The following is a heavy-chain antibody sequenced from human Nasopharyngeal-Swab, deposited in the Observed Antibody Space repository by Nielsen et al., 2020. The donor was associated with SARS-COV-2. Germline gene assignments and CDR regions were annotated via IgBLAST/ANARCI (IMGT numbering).Heavy chain of an antibody. CDR2: ISSSSSYI. CDR3: ARDGLDYDFWSAYFMDV. J-gene: IGHJ6*02. D-gene: IGHD3-3*01. V-gene: IGHV3-21*01. CDR1: GFTFNNYK. Sequence: GESLKIPCAASGFTFNNYKFKWVRQTPGTGLGWVSSISSSSSYIYYADSVKGRFTISRDNAKHSLYLQMNSMRAEDTAVYYCARDGLDYDFWSAYFMDVWGQGTTVTVSS.